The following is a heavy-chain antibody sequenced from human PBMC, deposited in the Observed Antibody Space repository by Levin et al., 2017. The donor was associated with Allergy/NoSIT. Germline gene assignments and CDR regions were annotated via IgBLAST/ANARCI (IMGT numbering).Heavy chain of an antibody. CDR1: GYTLTNYY. V-gene: IGHV1-46*01. J-gene: IGHJ4*02. CDR3: ARGFRVPSKVTTGVDY. CDR2: INPSAGST. D-gene: IGHD4-17*01. Sequence: GESLKISCKASGYTLTNYYMHWVRQAPGQGLEWMGVINPSAGSTSYPQKFQGRVTMTRDTSTSTVYMELSSLTSDDTALYFCARGFRVPSKVTTGVDYWGQGTLLSVSS.